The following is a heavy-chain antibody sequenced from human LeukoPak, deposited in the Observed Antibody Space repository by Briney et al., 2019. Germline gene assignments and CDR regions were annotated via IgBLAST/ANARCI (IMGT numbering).Heavy chain of an antibody. CDR1: GFTFSTYW. V-gene: IGHV3-74*01. D-gene: IGHD3-22*01. CDR2: SLIDGST. CDR3: ARAPSEIGGYYPEYFRH. J-gene: IGHJ1*01. Sequence: RLSCAASGFTFSTYWMHSVRQAPGKGLVWVSRSLIDGSTNYAGSVKGRFTISRDNAKNTVSLQMNSLRAEDTGVYYCARAPSEIGGYYPEYFRHWGQGTLLTVSS.